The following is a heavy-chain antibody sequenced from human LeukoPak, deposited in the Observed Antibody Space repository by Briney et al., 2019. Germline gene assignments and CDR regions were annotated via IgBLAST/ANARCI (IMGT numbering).Heavy chain of an antibody. CDR1: GYSFTSYW. J-gene: IGHJ4*02. D-gene: IGHD6-6*01. V-gene: IGHV5-51*01. CDR2: IYPGDSDT. CDR3: ARQYINSSPFDY. Sequence: GESLKISCKGSGYSFTSYWIDWVRQMPGKGLEWMGIIYPGDSDTRYSPSFQGQVTFSADKSITTAYLQWSRLQASDTAMYYCARQYINSSPFDYWGQGTLVTVSS.